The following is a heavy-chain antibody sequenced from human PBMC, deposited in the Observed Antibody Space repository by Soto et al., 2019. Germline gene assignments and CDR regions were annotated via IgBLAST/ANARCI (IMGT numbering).Heavy chain of an antibody. D-gene: IGHD1-26*01. V-gene: IGHV3-74*03. CDR2: INSDGSRT. CDR3: VRVATGSYDWVDT. J-gene: IGHJ5*02. CDR1: QFTFSRYW. Sequence: EVQLVESGGGLVQPGGSLRLSCAASQFTFSRYWMHWVRQAPGKGLMWVSRINSDGSRTTYADSVKGRFTISRDNAKNTLFLQMNSLRAEDSAVYYCVRVATGSYDWVDTWGQGTLVTVSS.